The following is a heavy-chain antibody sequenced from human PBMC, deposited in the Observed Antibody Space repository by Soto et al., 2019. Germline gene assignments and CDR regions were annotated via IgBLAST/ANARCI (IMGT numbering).Heavy chain of an antibody. J-gene: IGHJ3*01. CDR3: VKDAYSYFWNTYYTGAGAFDF. V-gene: IGHV3-9*01. CDR2: ISWNRATI. CDR1: GFTFGDYA. Sequence: QAGGSLRLSCAASGFTFGDYAMHWVRQVPGRGLEWVSGISWNRATIEYADSVKGRFTISRDNAKNSLYLQMDSLRAEEAALYFCVKDAYSYFWNTYYTGAGAFDFWGQGTMVTVSS. D-gene: IGHD3-3*01.